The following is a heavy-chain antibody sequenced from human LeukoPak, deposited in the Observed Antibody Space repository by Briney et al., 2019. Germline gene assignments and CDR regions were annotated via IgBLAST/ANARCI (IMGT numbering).Heavy chain of an antibody. CDR3: TRGPLWVKERLFDP. D-gene: IGHD3-16*01. V-gene: IGHV4-34*01. J-gene: IGHJ5*02. CDR1: GGSFSGHY. Sequence: PSETLSLTCAVYGGSFSGHYWSWIRQPPGKGLEWIGEINHSGSSDYNPSLKSRVTISLDTSKNQFSLKLRSVTAADTAVYYCTRGPLWVKERLFDPWGQGILVTVSS. CDR2: INHSGSS.